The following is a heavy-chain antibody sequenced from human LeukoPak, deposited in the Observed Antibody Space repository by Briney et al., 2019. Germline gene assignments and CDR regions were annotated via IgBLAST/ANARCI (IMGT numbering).Heavy chain of an antibody. D-gene: IGHD2-21*02. Sequence: GGSLRLSCAASGFTVSSNYMSWVRQAPGKGLEWVSVAHSGGSRYYADSVKGRLTISRDNSKNTLYLQMNSLTSDDTAVYYCAREQAMTAIKRSVLWGPGNLVTVSS. CDR1: GFTVSSNY. CDR2: AHSGGSR. CDR3: AREQAMTAIKRSVL. J-gene: IGHJ4*02. V-gene: IGHV3-53*05.